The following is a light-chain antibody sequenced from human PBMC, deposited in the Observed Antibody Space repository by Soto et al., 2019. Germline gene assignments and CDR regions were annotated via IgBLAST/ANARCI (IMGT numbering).Light chain of an antibody. CDR1: QSISSK. Sequence: EIVMTQSPATLSLSPGERATLSCWASQSISSKLAWYQHRPGQAPRLLIYDTSTRAAGIPARFSGSGSGTDFTLTIRSLQSEDLAVYYCQQYNNWRSITVGQGTRLAIK. CDR3: QQYNNWRSIT. V-gene: IGKV3-15*01. J-gene: IGKJ5*01. CDR2: DTS.